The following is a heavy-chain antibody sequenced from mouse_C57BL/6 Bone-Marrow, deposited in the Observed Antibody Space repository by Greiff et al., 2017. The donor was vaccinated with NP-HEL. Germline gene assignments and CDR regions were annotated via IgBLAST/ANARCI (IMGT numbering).Heavy chain of an antibody. CDR2: IHPNSGST. D-gene: IGHD2-3*01. V-gene: IGHV1-64*01. Sequence: QLQQPGAELVKPGASVKLSCKASGYTFTSYWMHWVKQRPGQGLEWIGMIHPNSGSTNYNEKFKSKATLTVDKSSSTAYMQLSSLTSEDSAVYYCARDGYLRAWFAYWGQGTLVTVSA. CDR3: ARDGYLRAWFAY. CDR1: GYTFTSYW. J-gene: IGHJ3*01.